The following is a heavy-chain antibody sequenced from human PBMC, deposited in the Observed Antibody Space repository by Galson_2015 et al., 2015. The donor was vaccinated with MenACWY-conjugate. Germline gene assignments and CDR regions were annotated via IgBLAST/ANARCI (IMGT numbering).Heavy chain of an antibody. Sequence: SVKVSCKASGYTFTSYYMHWVRQAPGQGLEWMGIINPSGGSTSHAQKFQGRVTMTRDTSTSTVYMELSSLRSEDTAVYYCASVVITMVRGVIITSDAFEIWGQGTMVTVSS. D-gene: IGHD3-10*01. V-gene: IGHV1-46*03. CDR2: INPSGGST. CDR3: ASVVITMVRGVIITSDAFEI. J-gene: IGHJ3*02. CDR1: GYTFTSYY.